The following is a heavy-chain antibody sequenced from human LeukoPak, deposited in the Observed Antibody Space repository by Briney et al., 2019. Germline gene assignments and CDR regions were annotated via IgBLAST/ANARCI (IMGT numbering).Heavy chain of an antibody. D-gene: IGHD2-2*01. CDR2: IYYSGST. J-gene: IGHJ5*02. Sequence: SETLSLTCAVYGGSFSGYYWSWIRQPPGKGLEWIGYIYYSGSTNYNPSLKSRVTISVDTSKNQFSLKLSSVTAADTAVYYCARSPPIVVVPAAEFFNWFDPWGQGTLVTVSS. CDR3: ARSPPIVVVPAAEFFNWFDP. V-gene: IGHV4-59*01. CDR1: GGSFSGYY.